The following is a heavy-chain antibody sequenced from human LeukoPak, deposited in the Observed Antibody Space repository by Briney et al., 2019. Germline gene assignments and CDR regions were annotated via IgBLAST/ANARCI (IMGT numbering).Heavy chain of an antibody. CDR3: ASMDYYDSSGGLDY. J-gene: IGHJ4*02. Sequence: ASVKVSCKASGYTFTGYYMHWVRQAPGQGLELMGWINPNSGGTNYAQKFQGRVTMTRDTSISTAYMELSRLRSDDTAVYYCASMDYYDSSGGLDYWGQGTLVTVSS. D-gene: IGHD3-22*01. CDR1: GYTFTGYY. CDR2: INPNSGGT. V-gene: IGHV1-2*02.